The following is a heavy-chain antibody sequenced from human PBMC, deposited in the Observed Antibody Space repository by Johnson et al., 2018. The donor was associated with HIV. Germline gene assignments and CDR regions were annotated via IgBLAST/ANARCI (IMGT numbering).Heavy chain of an antibody. CDR2: IKQDGSET. CDR3: AKAGQLVAATSAFDI. Sequence: VQLVESGGGLVQPGGSLRLSCAASGFTFSSYWMSWVRQAPGKGLEWVANIKQDGSETYYVDSVKGRFTISRDNSKNTLYLQMNSLRSEDTAVYYCAKAGQLVAATSAFDIWGQGTMVTVSS. CDR1: GFTFSSYW. J-gene: IGHJ3*02. V-gene: IGHV3-7*01. D-gene: IGHD2-15*01.